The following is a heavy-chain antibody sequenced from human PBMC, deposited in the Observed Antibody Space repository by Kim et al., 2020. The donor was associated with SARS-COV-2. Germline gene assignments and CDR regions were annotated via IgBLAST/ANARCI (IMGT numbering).Heavy chain of an antibody. CDR1: GGSFSGYY. CDR3: ASIDILTGYVDY. J-gene: IGHJ4*02. D-gene: IGHD3-9*01. CDR2: INHSGST. V-gene: IGHV4-34*01. Sequence: SETLSLTCAVYGGSFSGYYWSWIRQPPGKGLEWIGEINHSGSTNYNPSLKSRVTISVDTSKNQFSLKLSSVTAADTAVYYCASIDILTGYVDYWGQGTRVTVSS.